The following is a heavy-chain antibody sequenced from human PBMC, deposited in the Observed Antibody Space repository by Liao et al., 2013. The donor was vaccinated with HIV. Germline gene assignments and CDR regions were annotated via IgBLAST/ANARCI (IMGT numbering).Heavy chain of an antibody. D-gene: IGHD3-3*01. CDR1: GGSISSGTYC. CDR3: ARDREWAIDS. V-gene: IGHV4-61*02. CDR2: VCTSGST. J-gene: IGHJ4*02. Sequence: QVQLRESGPGLVKPSQTLSLTCTVSGGSISSGTYCWSWIRQPAGKGLEWIGRVCTSGSTNYNPSLKSRVTISVATSKNRFSLRLDSLTAADTALYYCARDREWAIDSWGQGTLVTVSS.